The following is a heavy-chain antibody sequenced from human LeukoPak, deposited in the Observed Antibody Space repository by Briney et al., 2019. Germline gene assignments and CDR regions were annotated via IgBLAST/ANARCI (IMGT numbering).Heavy chain of an antibody. CDR2: IYYSGST. D-gene: IGHD6-19*01. CDR3: ARIHSGWFDY. J-gene: IGHJ4*02. Sequence: SETLSLICTVSGGSISSYLWSWIRQPPGKGLEWIGYIYYSGSTIYNPSLKSRVTISVDTSKNQFSLKLSSVTAADTAVYYCARIHSGWFDYWGQGTPVTVSS. CDR1: GGSISSYL. V-gene: IGHV4-59*01.